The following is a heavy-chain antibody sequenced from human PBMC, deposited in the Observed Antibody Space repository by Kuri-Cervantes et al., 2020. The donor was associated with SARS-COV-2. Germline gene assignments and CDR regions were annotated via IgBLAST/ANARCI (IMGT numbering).Heavy chain of an antibody. Sequence: SVKVSCKASGGTFSNFAISWVRQAPGQGLEWMGGIIPVFGTTNNAQRLQGRVTISADEARSTVYMELSSLTFEDTAIYYCAQTIPARRRSPGDFYLYYMDVWGKGTSVTSP. V-gene: IGHV1-69*13. J-gene: IGHJ6*03. D-gene: IGHD6-6*01. CDR3: AQTIPARRRSPGDFYLYYMDV. CDR2: IIPVFGTT. CDR1: GGTFSNFA.